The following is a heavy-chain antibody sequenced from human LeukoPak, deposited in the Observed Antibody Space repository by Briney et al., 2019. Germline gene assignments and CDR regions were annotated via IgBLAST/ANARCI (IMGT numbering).Heavy chain of an antibody. CDR3: ARGPPLYYYDSSGYPSGY. Sequence: ASVKVSCKASGYTFTSYDINWLRQATGQGLEWMGCMNPNSGNTGYAQKFQGRVTMTRNTSISTAYMELSSLRSEDTAVYYCARGPPLYYYDSSGYPSGYWGQGTLVTVSS. V-gene: IGHV1-8*01. CDR1: GYTFTSYD. D-gene: IGHD3-22*01. J-gene: IGHJ4*02. CDR2: MNPNSGNT.